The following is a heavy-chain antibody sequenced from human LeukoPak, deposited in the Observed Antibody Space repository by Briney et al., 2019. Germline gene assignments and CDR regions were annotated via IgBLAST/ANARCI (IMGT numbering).Heavy chain of an antibody. D-gene: IGHD1-26*01. CDR1: GFTFSSYG. CDR2: IRYDGSNK. CDR3: AKDIRYKVGATQPNDY. V-gene: IGHV3-30*02. Sequence: SGRSLRLSCAASGFTFSSYGMHWVRQAPGKGLEWVAFIRYDGSNKYYADSVKGRFTISRDNSKNTLYLQMNSLRAEDTAVYYCAKDIRYKVGATQPNDYWGQGTLVTVSS. J-gene: IGHJ4*02.